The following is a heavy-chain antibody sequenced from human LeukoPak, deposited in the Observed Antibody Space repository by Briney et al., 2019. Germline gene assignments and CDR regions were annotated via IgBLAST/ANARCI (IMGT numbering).Heavy chain of an antibody. CDR1: GFTFSRYW. CDR3: ARDRGGSRDAFDI. Sequence: PGGSLRLSCAASGFTFSRYWMSWVRQAPGKGLELVANIKQDGSARFYGDSVKGRFTVSRDNAKNSLYIQMNSLRAEDTAVYYCARDRGGSRDAFDIWGQGTMVTVSS. V-gene: IGHV3-7*01. J-gene: IGHJ3*02. D-gene: IGHD3-16*01. CDR2: IKQDGSAR.